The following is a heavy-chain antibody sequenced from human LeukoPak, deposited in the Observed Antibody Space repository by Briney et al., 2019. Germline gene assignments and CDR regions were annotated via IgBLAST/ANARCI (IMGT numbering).Heavy chain of an antibody. J-gene: IGHJ6*03. CDR2: IIPIFGTA. CDR1: GGTFSSYA. D-gene: IGHD5-18*01. Sequence: SVTVSCKASGGTFSSYAISWVRQAPGQGLEWMGRIIPIFGTANYAQKFQGRVTITADNSTSTAYMELSSLRSEDTAVYYCARDLEAGEGGYSYGLLHYYMDVWGKGTTVTVSS. CDR3: ARDLEAGEGGYSYGLLHYYMDV. V-gene: IGHV1-69*06.